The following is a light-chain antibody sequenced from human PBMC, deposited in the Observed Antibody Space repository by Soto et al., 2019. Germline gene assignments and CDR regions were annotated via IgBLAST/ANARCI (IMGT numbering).Light chain of an antibody. Sequence: QSVLTQPPSASGTPGQRVTISCSGSSSNIGSNTVNWYQQLPGTAPKLLSYANSERPSGVPDRFSGSKSGTSASLAISGLQSEDEADYYCAAWDDSLNGLVFGGGTKVTVL. J-gene: IGLJ2*01. CDR2: ANS. CDR1: SSNIGSNT. V-gene: IGLV1-44*01. CDR3: AAWDDSLNGLV.